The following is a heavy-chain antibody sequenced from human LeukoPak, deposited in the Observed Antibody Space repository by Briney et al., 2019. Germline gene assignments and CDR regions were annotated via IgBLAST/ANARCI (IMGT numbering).Heavy chain of an antibody. J-gene: IGHJ6*02. CDR1: GYIFSSYG. V-gene: IGHV1-18*01. D-gene: IGHD6-6*01. CDR3: ARVENSNKYYFYVMDV. CDR2: ISAYNGNT. Sequence: ASVKVSCKASGYIFSSYGINWVRQAPGQGLEWMGWISAYNGNTDYAQEFQGRVTMTTDTFTSTAYMELRSLRSDDTAVYFCARVENSNKYYFYVMDVWGQGTTVTVSS.